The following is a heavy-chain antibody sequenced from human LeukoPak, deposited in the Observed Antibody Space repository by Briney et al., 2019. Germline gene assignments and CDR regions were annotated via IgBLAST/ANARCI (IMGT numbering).Heavy chain of an antibody. CDR1: GYTFTGYY. CDR2: INPNSGGT. CDR3: ARVVKSSRRSFDY. D-gene: IGHD3-16*02. Sequence: ASVKVSCKASGYTFTGYYMHWVRQAPGQGLEWMGWINPNSGGTNYAQKFQGRVTMTRDTSISTAYMELSRLRSDDTVVDYCARVVKSSRRSFDYWGQVTLVTVSS. V-gene: IGHV1-2*02. J-gene: IGHJ4*02.